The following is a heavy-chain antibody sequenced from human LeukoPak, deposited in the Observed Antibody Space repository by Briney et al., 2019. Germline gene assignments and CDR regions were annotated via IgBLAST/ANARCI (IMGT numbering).Heavy chain of an antibody. V-gene: IGHV3-48*03. CDR1: GFTFSSYE. Sequence: PGGSLRLSCAASGFTFSSYEMNWVRQAPGKGLEWVSYISSSGSTIYYADSVKGRFTISRDNAKNSLYLQMNSLRAEDTAVYYCARDFGELLFYHGMDVWGKGTTVTVSS. CDR2: ISSSGSTI. CDR3: ARDFGELLFYHGMDV. J-gene: IGHJ6*04. D-gene: IGHD3-10*01.